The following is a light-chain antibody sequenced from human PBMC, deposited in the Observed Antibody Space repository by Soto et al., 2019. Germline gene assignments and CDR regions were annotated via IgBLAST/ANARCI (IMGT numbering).Light chain of an antibody. V-gene: IGLV2-14*01. Sequence: QSALTRPPSVSGSPGQSITISCTGTSSDVGSYNSVSWYQQHPGKAPKVMIYDVSNRPSGVSNRFSGSKSGNTASLTISGLQAEYEADYYCGSYTSSSTPVFGGGTKVTVL. J-gene: IGLJ2*01. CDR2: DVS. CDR3: GSYTSSSTPV. CDR1: SSDVGSYNS.